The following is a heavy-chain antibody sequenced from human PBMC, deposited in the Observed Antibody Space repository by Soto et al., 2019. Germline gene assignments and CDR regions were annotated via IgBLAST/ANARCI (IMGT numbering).Heavy chain of an antibody. CDR1: GGSISSGYYY. Sequence: PSETLSLTCTVSGGSISSGYYYWSWIRQPPGKGLEWIGYIYYSGSTYYNPSLKSRVTISVDTSKNQFSLKLSSVTAADTAVYYCARVDCSGGSCSLDYWGQGTLVTVSS. CDR2: IYYSGST. CDR3: ARVDCSGGSCSLDY. D-gene: IGHD2-15*01. V-gene: IGHV4-30-4*01. J-gene: IGHJ4*02.